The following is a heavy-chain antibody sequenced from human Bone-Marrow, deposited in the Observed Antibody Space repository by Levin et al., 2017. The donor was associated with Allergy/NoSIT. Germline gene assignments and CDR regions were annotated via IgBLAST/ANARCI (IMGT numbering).Heavy chain of an antibody. D-gene: IGHD3-22*01. CDR1: GFTFSSYS. CDR2: ISSSSSTI. J-gene: IGHJ5*02. V-gene: IGHV3-48*02. Sequence: GGSLRLSCAASGFTFSSYSMNWVRQAPGKGLEWVSYISSSSSTIYYADSVKGRFTISRDNAKNSLYLQMNSLRDEDTAVYYCARDNYYDSSGYYHDTSTNWFDPWGQGTLVTVSS. CDR3: ARDNYYDSSGYYHDTSTNWFDP.